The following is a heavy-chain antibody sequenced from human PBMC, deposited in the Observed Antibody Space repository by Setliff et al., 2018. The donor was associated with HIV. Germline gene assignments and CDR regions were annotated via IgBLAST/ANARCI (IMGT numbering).Heavy chain of an antibody. Sequence: PGGSLRLSCAASGFSFRTYAMSWVRQAPGKGLEWVSAISATAGDTYYADSVKGRFTISRDNSKNTLYLQMNSLRAEDTAVYYCTTKPPAADFQHWGQGTLVTVSS. D-gene: IGHD2-2*01. J-gene: IGHJ1*01. CDR3: TTKPPAADFQH. V-gene: IGHV3-23*01. CDR2: ISATAGDT. CDR1: GFSFRTYA.